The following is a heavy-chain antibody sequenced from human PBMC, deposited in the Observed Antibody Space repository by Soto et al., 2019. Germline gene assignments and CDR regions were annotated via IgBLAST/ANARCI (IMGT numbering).Heavy chain of an antibody. Sequence: SETLSLTCTVSGGSVSSGFYYWSRIRQPPGKGLEWIGYIYYSGNTDYNPSLKSRVIISVDTSKSQFSLRLSSVTAADTAVYYCATHRTIFAPAFDYWGQGTLVTVSS. D-gene: IGHD3-3*01. CDR3: ATHRTIFAPAFDY. CDR2: IYYSGNT. J-gene: IGHJ4*02. CDR1: GGSVSSGFYY. V-gene: IGHV4-61*01.